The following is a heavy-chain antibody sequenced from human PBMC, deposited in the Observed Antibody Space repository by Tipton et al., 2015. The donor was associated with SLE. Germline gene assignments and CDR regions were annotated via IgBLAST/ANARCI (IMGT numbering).Heavy chain of an antibody. D-gene: IGHD3-10*01. CDR1: GGSISSSNW. J-gene: IGHJ4*02. CDR2: INHSGST. V-gene: IGHV4-4*02. CDR3: AREGYYGPDWFDY. Sequence: TLSLTCAVSGGSISSSNWWSWVRQPPGKGLEWIGEINHSGSTNYNPSLKSRVTISVDTSKKQFSLKLSSVTAADTAVYYCAREGYYGPDWFDYWGQGTLVTVSS.